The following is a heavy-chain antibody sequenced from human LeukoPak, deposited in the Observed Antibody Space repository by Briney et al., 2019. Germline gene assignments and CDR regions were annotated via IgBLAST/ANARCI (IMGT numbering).Heavy chain of an antibody. CDR2: ISAYNGNT. Sequence: GTVTVSRKASLYTFTSYGISGVRRAPGQGLEWMGWISAYNGNTNYSQQPQGRVTMTSDTFTRTDYIGLRSPISDDEAVYYCARGNYYDSSSPLVDPWGQGTLVTVSS. CDR1: LYTFTSYG. D-gene: IGHD3-22*01. V-gene: IGHV1-18*01. J-gene: IGHJ5*02. CDR3: ARGNYYDSSSPLVDP.